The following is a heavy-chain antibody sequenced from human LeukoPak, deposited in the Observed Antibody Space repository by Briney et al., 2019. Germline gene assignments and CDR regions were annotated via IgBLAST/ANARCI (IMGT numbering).Heavy chain of an antibody. CDR1: GYTFTSYD. CDR2: MNPNSGNT. Sequence: ASVKVSCKASGYTFTSYDINWVRQATGQGLEWMGWMNPNSGNTGYAQKFQGRVTITRNTSISTAYMELSSLRSEDTAVYYCARVVRYCSSTSCSRAFDIWGQGTMVTVSS. J-gene: IGHJ3*02. D-gene: IGHD2-2*01. CDR3: ARVVRYCSSTSCSRAFDI. V-gene: IGHV1-8*01.